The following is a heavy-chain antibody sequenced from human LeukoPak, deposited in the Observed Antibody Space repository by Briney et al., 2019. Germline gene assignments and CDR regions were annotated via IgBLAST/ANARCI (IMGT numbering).Heavy chain of an antibody. CDR2: IGRGDRTL. CDR3: AREGIAGPSGYDAFDI. D-gene: IGHD5-12*01. CDR1: GFSVGTYE. Sequence: GGSLRLSCAPSGFSVGTYEMNWVRQAPGKGLEWLSNIGRGDRTLYNADIVQGRFTISRDNAKNTVYLQMSTLRDEDTGVYYCAREGIAGPSGYDAFDIWGQGTVVTVSS. J-gene: IGHJ3*02. V-gene: IGHV3-48*03.